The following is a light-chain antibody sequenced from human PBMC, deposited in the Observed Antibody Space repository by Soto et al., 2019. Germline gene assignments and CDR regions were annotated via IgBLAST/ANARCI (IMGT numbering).Light chain of an antibody. Sequence: QSALTQPASVSGSPGQSITISCIGASSDIGKYKVVSWYQHHPGKVPKLLIYEATKRPSGVSDRFSGSKSDNTASLTISGIQAEDEADYYCCSYVGNSLWLFGGGTKLTVL. V-gene: IGLV2-23*01. J-gene: IGLJ3*02. CDR1: SSDIGKYKV. CDR3: CSYVGNSLWL. CDR2: EAT.